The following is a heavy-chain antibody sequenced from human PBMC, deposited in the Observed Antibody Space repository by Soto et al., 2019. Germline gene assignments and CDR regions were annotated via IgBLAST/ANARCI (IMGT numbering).Heavy chain of an antibody. D-gene: IGHD3-10*01. Sequence: GGSLRLSCAASGFTFSSYAMSWVRQAPGKGLEWVSAISGSGGGTYYADSVKGRFTISRDNSKNTLYLQMNSLRAEDTAVYYCAKEKDPVRGEVPLKTTGFDYWGQGTLVTVSS. J-gene: IGHJ4*02. V-gene: IGHV3-23*01. CDR2: ISGSGGGT. CDR3: AKEKDPVRGEVPLKTTGFDY. CDR1: GFTFSSYA.